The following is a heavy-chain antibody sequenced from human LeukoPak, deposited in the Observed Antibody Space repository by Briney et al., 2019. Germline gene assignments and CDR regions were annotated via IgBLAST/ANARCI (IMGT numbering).Heavy chain of an antibody. Sequence: GGSLRLSCAAAGFTFTYYALHWVRQAPGKGLEWVAVISYDGSKKYYADSVKGRFTISRDNVKDTLNLQMNSLRAEDTAVYYCARAAGVLPSFDWLFSTELLDYWGQGSLVTVSS. J-gene: IGHJ4*02. CDR2: ISYDGSKK. D-gene: IGHD3-9*01. CDR3: ARAAGVLPSFDWLFSTELLDY. V-gene: IGHV3-30-3*01. CDR1: GFTFTYYA.